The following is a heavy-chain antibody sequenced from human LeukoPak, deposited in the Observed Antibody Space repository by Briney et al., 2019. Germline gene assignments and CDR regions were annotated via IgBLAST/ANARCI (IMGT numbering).Heavy chain of an antibody. CDR3: AKDKDPWKSTSISDFDY. D-gene: IGHD1-1*01. CDR1: GFTFSTYG. Sequence: GGSLRLSCGASGFTFSTYGMHWVRQAPGKGLEWVAFIRYDGSNKYYADSVKGRFTISRDNSKNTLYLQMNSLRAEGTAVYFCAKDKDPWKSTSISDFDYWGQGTLVTVSS. J-gene: IGHJ4*02. V-gene: IGHV3-30*02. CDR2: IRYDGSNK.